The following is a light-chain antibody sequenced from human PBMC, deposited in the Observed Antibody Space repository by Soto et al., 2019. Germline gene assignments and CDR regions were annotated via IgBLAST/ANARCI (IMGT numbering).Light chain of an antibody. Sequence: QSVLTQPPSVSAAPGQKVTISCSGSSSNVGSNYVSWYQQLPGTAPKLLIYDINKRPSGIPDRFSGSKSGTSATLGITGLQTGDEADYFCGTWDSSLTAYVFGTGTKLTVL. J-gene: IGLJ1*01. CDR2: DIN. CDR1: SSNVGSNY. CDR3: GTWDSSLTAYV. V-gene: IGLV1-51*01.